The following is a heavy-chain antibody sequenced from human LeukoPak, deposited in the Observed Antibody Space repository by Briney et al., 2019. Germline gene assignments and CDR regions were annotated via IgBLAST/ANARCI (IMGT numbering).Heavy chain of an antibody. J-gene: IGHJ4*02. CDR2: IIPIFGTA. V-gene: IGHV1-69*13. CDR1: GGTFSSYA. D-gene: IGHD2-2*02. CDR3: ARGRYCSSTSCYIKFDY. Sequence: ASVKVSCKASGGTFSSYAISWVRQAPGQGLEWMGGIIPIFGTANYAQKFQGRVTITADEPTSTAYMELSSLRSEDTAVYYCARGRYCSSTSCYIKFDYWGQGTLVTVSS.